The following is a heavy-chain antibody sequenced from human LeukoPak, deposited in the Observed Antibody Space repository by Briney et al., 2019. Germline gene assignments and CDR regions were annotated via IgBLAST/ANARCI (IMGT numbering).Heavy chain of an antibody. D-gene: IGHD3-3*01. J-gene: IGHJ4*02. CDR2: INHSGRT. CDR3: ARNVRFLEPFDY. V-gene: IGHV4-34*01. Sequence: PSETLSLTCAVYGGSFSDYFWGWIRQPPGKGLEWIGEINHSGRTYYNPSLKSRVTISVDTSKNQFSLNLSSVTAADTAVYYCARNVRFLEPFDYWGQGTLVTVSS. CDR1: GGSFSDYF.